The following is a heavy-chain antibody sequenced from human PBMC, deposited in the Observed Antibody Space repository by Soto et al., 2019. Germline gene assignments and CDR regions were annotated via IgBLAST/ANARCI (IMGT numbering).Heavy chain of an antibody. D-gene: IGHD3-3*01. V-gene: IGHV4-34*01. CDR3: ARLGFWGGYYGMDV. J-gene: IGHJ6*02. Sequence: SETLSLTCAVYGGSFSGYYWSWIRQPPGKGLEWIGEINHSGSTNYNPSLKSRVTISVDTSKNQFSLKLSSVTAADTAVYYCARLGFWGGYYGMDVWGQGTTVTVSS. CDR2: INHSGST. CDR1: GGSFSGYY.